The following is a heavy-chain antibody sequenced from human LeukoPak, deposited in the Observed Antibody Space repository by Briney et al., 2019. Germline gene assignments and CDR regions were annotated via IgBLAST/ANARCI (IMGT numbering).Heavy chain of an antibody. V-gene: IGHV5-51*01. CDR1: GYSFTSYW. J-gene: IGHJ3*02. D-gene: IGHD2-2*01. CDR3: ARRIDCSSTSCRAFDI. Sequence: GESLKISCKGSGYSFTSYWIGWVRQMPGKGLEWMGIIYPGDSDTRYSPSFQGQVTISADKSISTAYLQWSSLKASDTAMHYCARRIDCSSTSCRAFDIWGQGTMVTVSS. CDR2: IYPGDSDT.